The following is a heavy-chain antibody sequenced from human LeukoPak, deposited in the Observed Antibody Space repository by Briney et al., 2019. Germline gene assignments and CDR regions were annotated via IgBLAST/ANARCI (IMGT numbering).Heavy chain of an antibody. V-gene: IGHV3-23*01. Sequence: GGSLRLSCVASGITFSNYAVSWVRQAPEKGLDWVSVISGSAHKIRYADSVKGRFTISRDNSENIVYLQMNNLRVEDTAVYYCARDTQGSQYANWGQGTLVTVSS. J-gene: IGHJ4*02. CDR2: ISGSAHKI. CDR3: ARDTQGSQYAN. CDR1: GITFSNYA. D-gene: IGHD2-2*01.